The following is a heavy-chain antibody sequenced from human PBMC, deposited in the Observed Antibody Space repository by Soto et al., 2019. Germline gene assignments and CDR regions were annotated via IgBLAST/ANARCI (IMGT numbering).Heavy chain of an antibody. D-gene: IGHD2-2*01. CDR3: ARVNCSSASCFCYYDAVDV. V-gene: IGHV6-1*01. J-gene: IGHJ6*02. Sequence: SQTLSLTCAISGDSVSSNSAAWTWIRQSPSRGLEWLGRTYYRSKWYNDYAVSVKSRIIINADTSKNQFSLQLNSVTPEDTAVYYCARVNCSSASCFCYYDAVDVWGQGTRSPSP. CDR2: TYYRSKWYN. CDR1: GDSVSSNSAA.